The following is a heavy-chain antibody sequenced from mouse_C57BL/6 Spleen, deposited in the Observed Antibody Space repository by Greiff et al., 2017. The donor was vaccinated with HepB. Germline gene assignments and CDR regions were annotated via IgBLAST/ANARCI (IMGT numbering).Heavy chain of an antibody. V-gene: IGHV1-69*01. CDR2: IDPSDSYT. CDR1: GYTFTSYW. Sequence: QVQLQQSGAELVMPGASVKLSCKASGYTFTSYWMHWVKQRPGQGLEWIGEIDPSDSYTNYNQKFKGKSTLTVDKSSSTAYMQLSSLTSEDSAVYYCARSLYDGYPYYAMDYWGQGTSVTVSS. CDR3: ARSLYDGYPYYAMDY. J-gene: IGHJ4*01. D-gene: IGHD2-3*01.